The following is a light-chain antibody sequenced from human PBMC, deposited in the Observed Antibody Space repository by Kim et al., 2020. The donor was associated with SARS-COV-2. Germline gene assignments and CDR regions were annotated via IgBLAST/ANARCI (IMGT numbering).Light chain of an antibody. J-gene: IGKJ1*01. Sequence: SSVVVRVTITCRAIHSISISLSWYQQKPGKAPKLLIYDASSLESGVPSRFIGSGSGTEFPLPITSLQPNDFATYYCQQYNSYSQTFGQGTKVDIK. CDR1: HSISIS. V-gene: IGKV1-5*01. CDR3: QQYNSYSQT. CDR2: DAS.